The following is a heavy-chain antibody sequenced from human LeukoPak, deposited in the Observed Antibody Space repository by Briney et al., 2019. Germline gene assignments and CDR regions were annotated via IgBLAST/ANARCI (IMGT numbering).Heavy chain of an antibody. CDR2: IYYSEST. J-gene: IGHJ4*01. D-gene: IGHD3-10*01. V-gene: IGHV4-59*01. CDR3: ASQAYYGSGSFDY. Sequence: SETLSFTCTGSGGSISSYYWSWIRQAPGKGLEWIGYIYYSESTNYNPSLKSRVTISVDTSKNQFPLKLSSVTAADTAVYYCASQAYYGSGSFDYWGQGTLVTVSS. CDR1: GGSISSYY.